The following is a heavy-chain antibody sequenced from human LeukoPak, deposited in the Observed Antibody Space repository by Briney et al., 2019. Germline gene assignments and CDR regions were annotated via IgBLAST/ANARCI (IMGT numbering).Heavy chain of an antibody. D-gene: IGHD1-20*01. Sequence: SETLSLTCGVSGYSISRGYYWAWIRPPPEKGREWIGTIYHIGSTYYNPSLESRVTISVDTSKNEFSLNLNSVTAADTAVYYCARAGWIITSGIDYWGQGALVTVSS. J-gene: IGHJ4*02. CDR3: ARAGWIITSGIDY. CDR2: IYHIGST. CDR1: GYSISRGYY. V-gene: IGHV4-38-2*01.